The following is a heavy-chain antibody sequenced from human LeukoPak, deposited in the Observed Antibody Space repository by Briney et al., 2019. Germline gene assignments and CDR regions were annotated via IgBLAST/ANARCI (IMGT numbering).Heavy chain of an antibody. Sequence: GGSPRVSCAASGLTFSFYGMCLVRQAPGEGLEWVSAISGSGGNTYYADSVKGRFTISKDNTKNALFLQMNSLRAEDTAVYYGANYGGNRVFDYWGQGTLVTVSS. CDR3: ANYGGNRVFDY. CDR1: GLTFSFYG. V-gene: IGHV3-23*01. J-gene: IGHJ4*02. D-gene: IGHD4-23*01. CDR2: ISGSGGNT.